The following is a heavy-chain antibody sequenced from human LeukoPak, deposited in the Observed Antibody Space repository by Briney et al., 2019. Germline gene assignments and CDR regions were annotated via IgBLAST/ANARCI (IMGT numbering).Heavy chain of an antibody. J-gene: IGHJ5*02. CDR3: TRDPPAVAINTYA. Sequence: PGGSLRLSCAASGVSVSSNFMIWVRQAPGKGLEWVSLIYSGGETSYADSVKGRFSISRDNSKNTLYRQMNSLRVEDTAVYYCTRDPPAVAINTYAWGQGTLVTVSS. CDR2: IYSGGET. V-gene: IGHV3-66*01. CDR1: GVSVSSNF. D-gene: IGHD6-13*01.